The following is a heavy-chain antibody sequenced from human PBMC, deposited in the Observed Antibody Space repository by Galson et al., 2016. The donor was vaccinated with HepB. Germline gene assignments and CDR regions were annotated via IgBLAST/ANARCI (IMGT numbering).Heavy chain of an antibody. Sequence: SVKVSGKASGYTFIAYNMHWVRHAPGQGPEWMGWVSPNSGDTNDAQQFRGRVTMARDASISTVYMELNSLTSADTAVYYCATHLATRAEAVGLHAWGQGTLITVSS. CDR2: VSPNSGDT. J-gene: IGHJ5*02. V-gene: IGHV1-2*02. D-gene: IGHD6-13*01. CDR1: GYTFIAYN. CDR3: ATHLATRAEAVGLHA.